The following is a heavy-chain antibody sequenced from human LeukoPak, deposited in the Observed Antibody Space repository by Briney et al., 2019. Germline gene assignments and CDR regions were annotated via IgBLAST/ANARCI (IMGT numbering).Heavy chain of an antibody. CDR2: ISAHNGNT. CDR3: ARGYSSSWGDNWFDP. CDR1: GYTFTSYG. V-gene: IGHV1-18*01. J-gene: IGHJ5*02. Sequence: PVASVKVSCKASGYTFTSYGISWVRHAPGQGLEWMGWISAHNGNTNYAQKLQGRVTMTTDTSTSTAYMELRSLRSDDTAVYYCARGYSSSWGDNWFDPWGQGTLVTVSS. D-gene: IGHD6-13*01.